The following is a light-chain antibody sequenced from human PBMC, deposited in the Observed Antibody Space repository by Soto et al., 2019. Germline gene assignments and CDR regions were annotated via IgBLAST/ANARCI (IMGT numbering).Light chain of an antibody. V-gene: IGKV3-20*01. CDR1: QSISRY. CDR2: GAS. Sequence: IVLTPSPGTLSLSPVERTTLSCRASQSISRYLAWYQQKPGQGPRLLIYGASSRATGTPDRFSGSGSGTDFTLTISRLEPEDFAVYYCQQYGSPPITFGQGTRLEIK. CDR3: QQYGSPPIT. J-gene: IGKJ5*01.